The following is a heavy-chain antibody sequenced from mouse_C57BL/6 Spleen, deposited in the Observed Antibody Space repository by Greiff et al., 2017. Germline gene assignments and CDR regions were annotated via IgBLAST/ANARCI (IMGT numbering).Heavy chain of an antibody. D-gene: IGHD2-2*01. Sequence: DVMLVESGGGLVKPGGSLKLSCAASGFTFSDYGMHWVRQAPEKGLEWVAYISSGSSTIYYADTVKGRFTISRDNAKNTLFLQMTSLRSEDTAMYYCAREISTMVTYFDYWGQGTTLTVSS. V-gene: IGHV5-17*01. CDR3: AREISTMVTYFDY. CDR2: ISSGSSTI. J-gene: IGHJ2*01. CDR1: GFTFSDYG.